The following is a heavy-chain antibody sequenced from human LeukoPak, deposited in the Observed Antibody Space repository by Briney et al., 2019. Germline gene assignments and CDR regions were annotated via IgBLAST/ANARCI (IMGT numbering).Heavy chain of an antibody. J-gene: IGHJ6*03. CDR2: ISYGGSNK. CDR3: ARDNMYQNNRIKTSSGWNKEYYYYYMDV. CDR1: GFTFSSYA. V-gene: IGHV3-30*04. Sequence: GGTLRLSCAASGFTFSSYAMHWVRQAPGKGLEWVAVISYGGSNKYYADSVKGRFTISRDNSKNTLYLQMNSLRAEDTAVYYCARDNMYQNNRIKTSSGWNKEYYYYYMDVWGKGTTVTVSS. D-gene: IGHD6-19*01.